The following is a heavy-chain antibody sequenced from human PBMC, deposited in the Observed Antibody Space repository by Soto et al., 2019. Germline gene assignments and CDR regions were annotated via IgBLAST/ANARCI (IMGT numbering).Heavy chain of an antibody. J-gene: IGHJ4*02. CDR2: INAGNGNT. Sequence: QVQLVQSGAEVKKPGASVKVSCKASGYTFTSYAMHWVRQAPGQRLEWMGWINAGNGNTKYSQKFQGRVTITRDTSASTAYMELSSLRSEDTAVYYCVRDRGGVWGSYVPLDYWGQGTLVTVSS. V-gene: IGHV1-3*01. D-gene: IGHD3-16*01. CDR1: GYTFTSYA. CDR3: VRDRGGVWGSYVPLDY.